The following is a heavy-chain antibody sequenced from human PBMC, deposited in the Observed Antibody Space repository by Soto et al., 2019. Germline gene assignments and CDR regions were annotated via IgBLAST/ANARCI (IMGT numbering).Heavy chain of an antibody. V-gene: IGHV3-48*02. CDR1: GFTFSSYS. D-gene: IGHD6-6*01. CDR2: ISSSSSTI. Sequence: GGSLRLSCAASGFTFSSYSMNWVRQAPGKGLEWVSYISSSSSTIYYADPVKGRFTISRDNAKNSLYLQMNSLRDEDTAVYYCASYSSSSLQPAHYYFDYWGQGTLVTVSS. J-gene: IGHJ4*02. CDR3: ASYSSSSLQPAHYYFDY.